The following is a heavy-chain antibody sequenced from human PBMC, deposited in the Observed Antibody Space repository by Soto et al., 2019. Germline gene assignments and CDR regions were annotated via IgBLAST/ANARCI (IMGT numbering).Heavy chain of an antibody. CDR1: GFSFSDYY. D-gene: IGHD6-19*01. CDR3: ARLAVAGTQDFDN. J-gene: IGHJ4*02. CDR2: ITHSGSII. V-gene: IGHV3-11*01. Sequence: QVQLVESGGGLVKPGGSLRLSCAASGFSFSDYYMSWIRQAPGKGLECVSYITHSGSIIHYADSVKGRFTISRDNTKNSLYLQMNSLRAEDTALYYCARLAVAGTQDFDNWGQGTLVTVSS.